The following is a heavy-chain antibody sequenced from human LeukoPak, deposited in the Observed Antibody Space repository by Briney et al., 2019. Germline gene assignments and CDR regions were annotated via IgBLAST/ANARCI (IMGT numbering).Heavy chain of an antibody. CDR3: AKWGDFDVLTGYYVPDF. Sequence: PGGSLRLSCAASGFTFSNYAMSWVRQAPGKGLEWVSATTGSGGNTYYADSVKGRFTISRDNSKNTLYLQMNSLRAEDTAVYYCAKWGDFDVLTGYYVPDFWGQGTLVTVSS. CDR2: TTGSGGNT. D-gene: IGHD3-9*01. J-gene: IGHJ4*02. CDR1: GFTFSNYA. V-gene: IGHV3-23*01.